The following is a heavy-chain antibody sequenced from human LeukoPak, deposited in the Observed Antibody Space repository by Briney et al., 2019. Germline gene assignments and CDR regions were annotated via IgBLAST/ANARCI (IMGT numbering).Heavy chain of an antibody. D-gene: IGHD3-22*01. CDR1: GGSISSGDYY. CDR2: IYYSGST. J-gene: IGHJ5*02. V-gene: IGHV4-30-4*08. CDR3: ARVSMIVGHWFDP. Sequence: SETLSLTCTVSGGSISSGDYYWSWIRQPPWKGLEWIGYIYYSGSTYYNPSLKSRVTISVDTSKNQFSLKLSSVTAADTAVYYCARVSMIVGHWFDPWGQGTLVTVSS.